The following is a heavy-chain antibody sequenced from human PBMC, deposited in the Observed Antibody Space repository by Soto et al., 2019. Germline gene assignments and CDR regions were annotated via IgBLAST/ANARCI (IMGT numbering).Heavy chain of an antibody. CDR1: GDSFGNSH. D-gene: IGHD1-7*01. Sequence: PSETLSLTCPVSGDSFGNSHRSWIRQPPGKGLEWVGLTFSGGSPTYNPALKRRVTISVYTSKNQLSLKLTSVTAVDTAVYFCARHHAGTLAALDIPFDCWGKGTLV. J-gene: IGHJ4*02. V-gene: IGHV4-4*09. CDR3: ARHHAGTLAALDIPFDC. CDR2: TFSGGSP.